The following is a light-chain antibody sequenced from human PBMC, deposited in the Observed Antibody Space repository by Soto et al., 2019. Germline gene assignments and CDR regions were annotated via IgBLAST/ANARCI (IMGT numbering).Light chain of an antibody. V-gene: IGKV3-20*01. CDR3: QQYGSSPWT. CDR1: QSVSSSY. J-gene: IGKJ1*01. Sequence: EIVLTQSPGTLSLSPGERATLSCRASQSVSSSYLAWYQQKPGQAPRLLIYGASSRATGIPDRSSGSGSGTDFTLTISRLEPEDFAVYYCQQYGSSPWTFGLGTKVEIK. CDR2: GAS.